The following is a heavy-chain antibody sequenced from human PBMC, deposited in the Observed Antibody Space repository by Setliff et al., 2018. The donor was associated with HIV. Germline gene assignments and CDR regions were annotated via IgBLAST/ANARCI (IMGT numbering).Heavy chain of an antibody. V-gene: IGHV3-23*01. CDR2: ITSGGST. CDR1: GFTFSSYA. CDR3: AKDRYSSGWYWFDP. Sequence: GGSLRLSCAASGFTFSSYAMSWVRQTPEKGLEWVSIITSGGSTYYADSAKGRFIISRDNSQNTLFLQMNSLRPEDTAVYYCAKDRYSSGWYWFDPWGQGTLVTVSS. J-gene: IGHJ5*02. D-gene: IGHD6-19*01.